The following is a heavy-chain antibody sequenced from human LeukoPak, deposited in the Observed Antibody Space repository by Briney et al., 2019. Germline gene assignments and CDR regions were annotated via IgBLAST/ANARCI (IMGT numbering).Heavy chain of an antibody. D-gene: IGHD2-2*01. V-gene: IGHV1-2*02. CDR2: IKPNSGDT. Sequence: GASVKVSCEASGFTLTGYYMHWVRQDPRQGLQWMGWIKPNSGDTDYAQKFQGRVTMTRDTSISTVYMELSSLRSDDTAVYYCARADSVPAGDYHYWYMDVWGKGTTVTVSS. J-gene: IGHJ6*03. CDR3: ARADSVPAGDYHYWYMDV. CDR1: GFTLTGYY.